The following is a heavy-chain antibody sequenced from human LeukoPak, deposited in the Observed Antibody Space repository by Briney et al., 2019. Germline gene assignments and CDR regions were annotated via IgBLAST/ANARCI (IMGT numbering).Heavy chain of an antibody. D-gene: IGHD2-21*01. Sequence: ASVKVSCKASGYTFTKYVVHWVRQAPGQRPEWMGWINAGDGDTKYSQNFQDRVTITRDTSANTAYMELSSLTSEDTALYYCARDDCGDTCYPGGYWGQGTLVTVSS. J-gene: IGHJ4*02. CDR2: INAGDGDT. V-gene: IGHV1-3*01. CDR3: ARDDCGDTCYPGGY. CDR1: GYTFTKYV.